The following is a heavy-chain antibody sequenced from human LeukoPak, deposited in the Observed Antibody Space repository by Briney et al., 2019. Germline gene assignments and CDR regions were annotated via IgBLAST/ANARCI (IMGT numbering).Heavy chain of an antibody. V-gene: IGHV1-46*01. CDR3: AKDRYSSGYENWFDP. CDR1: GYTFTSYY. D-gene: IGHD6-19*01. CDR2: INPSGGST. Sequence: AASVKVSCKASGYTFTSYYMHWVRQAPGQGLEWMGIINPSGGSTSYAQKFQGRVTMTRDTSTSTVYMELSSLRSEDTAVYYCAKDRYSSGYENWFDPWGQGTLATVSS. J-gene: IGHJ5*02.